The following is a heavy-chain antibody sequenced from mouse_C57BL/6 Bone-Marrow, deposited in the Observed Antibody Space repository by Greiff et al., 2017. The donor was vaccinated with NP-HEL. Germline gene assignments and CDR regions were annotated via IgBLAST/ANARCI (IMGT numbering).Heavy chain of an antibody. CDR2: ISNGGGST. CDR1: GFTFSDYY. CDR3: ARTTNWVGFAY. J-gene: IGHJ3*01. D-gene: IGHD4-1*02. Sequence: DVKLVESGGGLVQPGGSLKLSCAASGFTFSDYYMYWVRQTPEKRLEWVAYISNGGGSTYYPDTVKGRFTISRDNAKNTLYLQMSRLKSEDTAMYYCARTTNWVGFAYWGQGTLVTVSA. V-gene: IGHV5-12*01.